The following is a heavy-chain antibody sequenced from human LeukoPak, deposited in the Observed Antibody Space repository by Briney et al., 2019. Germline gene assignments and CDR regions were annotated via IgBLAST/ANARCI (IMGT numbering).Heavy chain of an antibody. CDR3: ARVDFGVVIGDSAHFDY. CDR2: RNPNSGNT. J-gene: IGHJ4*02. CDR1: GYTFTSYD. D-gene: IGHD3-3*01. V-gene: IGHV1-8*01. Sequence: ASVKVSCKASGYTFTSYDINWVRQATGQGLEWKGWRNPNSGNTGYAQKFQGRVTMTRNTSISTAYMELSSLRSEDTAVYYCARVDFGVVIGDSAHFDYWGQGTLVTVSS.